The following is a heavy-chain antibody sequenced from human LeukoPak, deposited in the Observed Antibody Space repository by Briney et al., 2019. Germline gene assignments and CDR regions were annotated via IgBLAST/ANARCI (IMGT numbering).Heavy chain of an antibody. CDR2: MYSDGSTQ. D-gene: IGHD4/OR15-4a*01. CDR3: ARDSYGAYLYFDY. CDR1: GFIFSNCG. Sequence: GRSLRLSCAASGFIFSNCGMHWVHQAPGKGLEWVAVMYSDGSTQYYADSVKGRFTISRDNSKTRLYLQMTSLRAEDTAVYYCARDSYGAYLYFDYWGQGTLVTVSS. J-gene: IGHJ4*02. V-gene: IGHV3-33*01.